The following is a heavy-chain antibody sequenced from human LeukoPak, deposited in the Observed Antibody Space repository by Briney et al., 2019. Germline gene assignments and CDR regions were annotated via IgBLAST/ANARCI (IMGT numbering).Heavy chain of an antibody. Sequence: GGSLRLSCAASGFTFSSYSMNWVRQAPGKGLEWVSSISSSSSYIYYADSVKGRFTISRDNAKNSLYLQMNSLRAEDTAVYYCARVPGNYYYMDVWGKGTTVTVSS. J-gene: IGHJ6*03. CDR2: ISSSSSYI. CDR3: ARVPGNYYYMDV. V-gene: IGHV3-21*01. D-gene: IGHD3-10*01. CDR1: GFTFSSYS.